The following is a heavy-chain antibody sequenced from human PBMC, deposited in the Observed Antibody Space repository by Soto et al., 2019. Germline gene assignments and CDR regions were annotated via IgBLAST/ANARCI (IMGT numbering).Heavy chain of an antibody. J-gene: IGHJ4*02. CDR3: ARALLFGTTYYFNY. D-gene: IGHD1-1*01. Sequence: QVQLQESGPGLVKPSQTLSLTCTVSGGSISSGGYYWSWIRQHPGKGLEWIGYIYYSGRTDYNPSLKSRVTLSVDTFKNQFSLKLSSGTAADTAVYYCARALLFGTTYYFNYWGQGTLVTVSS. CDR1: GGSISSGGYY. CDR2: IYYSGRT. V-gene: IGHV4-31*03.